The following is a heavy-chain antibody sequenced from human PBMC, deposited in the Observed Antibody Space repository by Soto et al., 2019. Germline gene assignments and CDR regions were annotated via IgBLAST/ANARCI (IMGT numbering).Heavy chain of an antibody. CDR2: IYPSDSDT. CDR3: ARGGVSTRTFDY. J-gene: IGHJ4*02. V-gene: IGHV5-51*01. CDR1: GYNFAGYW. Sequence: GESLKISCKGSGYNFAGYWIAWVRQMPGKGLELMGIIYPSDSDTRYRPSFQGQVTISADKSISSAYLQWSSLRASDTAMYYCARGGVSTRTFDYWGQGPPVTVSS. D-gene: IGHD3-3*01.